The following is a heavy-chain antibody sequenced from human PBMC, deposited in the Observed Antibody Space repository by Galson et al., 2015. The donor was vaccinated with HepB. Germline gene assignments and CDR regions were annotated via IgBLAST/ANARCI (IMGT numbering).Heavy chain of an antibody. Sequence: SVKVSCKASGGTFSSYAISWVRQAPGQGLEWMGGIIPIFGTANYAQKFQGRVTITADESTSTAYMELSSLRSEDTAVYYCARGAAGGDIVVVPAADDAFDIWGQGTMVTVSS. D-gene: IGHD2-2*01. J-gene: IGHJ3*02. CDR2: IIPIFGTA. CDR1: GGTFSSYA. V-gene: IGHV1-69*13. CDR3: ARGAAGGDIVVVPAADDAFDI.